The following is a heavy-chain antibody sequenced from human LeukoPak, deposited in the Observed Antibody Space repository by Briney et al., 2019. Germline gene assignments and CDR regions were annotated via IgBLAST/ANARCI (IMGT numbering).Heavy chain of an antibody. D-gene: IGHD2/OR15-2a*01. CDR2: IWYDRSIK. J-gene: IGHJ1*01. V-gene: IGHV3-33*01. CDR1: GFTFSIYG. Sequence: GGSLRLSCAASGFTFSIYGMHWVRQAPGKGLEWVALIWYDRSIKYYADSMKGRFTISRNNSKNTELQKMNSRRAENTAVYCCARDINIEIDQAQHWGQGTLVTVSS. CDR3: ARDINIEIDQAQH.